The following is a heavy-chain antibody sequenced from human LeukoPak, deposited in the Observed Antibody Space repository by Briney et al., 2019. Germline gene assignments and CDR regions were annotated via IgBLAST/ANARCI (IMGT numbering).Heavy chain of an antibody. CDR2: TSGSGGST. Sequence: GGSLRLSCAASGFTFSSYAMSWVRQAPGKGLEWVSATSGSGGSTYYADSVKGWFTISRDNSKNTLYLQMNSLRVEDTAVYYCANRYCSGGSCYPFDYWGQGTLVTVSS. CDR1: GFTFSSYA. CDR3: ANRYCSGGSCYPFDY. V-gene: IGHV3-23*01. D-gene: IGHD2-15*01. J-gene: IGHJ4*02.